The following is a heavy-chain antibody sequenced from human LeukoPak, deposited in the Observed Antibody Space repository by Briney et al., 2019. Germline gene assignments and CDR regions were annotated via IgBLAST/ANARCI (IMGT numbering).Heavy chain of an antibody. J-gene: IGHJ3*02. CDR3: ARRFRVGDIHVDAFDM. Sequence: SETLSLTCTVSGGSISSHYWSWIRQPPGRGLEWIGYVSNSGTTDQNPSLKGRVTISLDTSKNHVSLRLTSVTAADTAVYYCARRFRVGDIHVDAFDMWGQGTMATVSS. D-gene: IGHD1-26*01. CDR1: GGSISSHY. CDR2: VSNSGTT. V-gene: IGHV4-59*11.